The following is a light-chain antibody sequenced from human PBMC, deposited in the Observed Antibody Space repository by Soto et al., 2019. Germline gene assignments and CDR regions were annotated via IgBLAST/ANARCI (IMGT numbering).Light chain of an antibody. CDR1: QTIISW. Sequence: DIQMTQSPSTLSGSVGDRVTITCRASQTIISWLAWYQHVPGKAPKLLIYKASTLKSGVPSRFSGSGSGTEFTLTISSLQPDDFATYYCQHYNSYSEAFGQGTKVDI. CDR2: KAS. CDR3: QHYNSYSEA. V-gene: IGKV1-5*03. J-gene: IGKJ1*01.